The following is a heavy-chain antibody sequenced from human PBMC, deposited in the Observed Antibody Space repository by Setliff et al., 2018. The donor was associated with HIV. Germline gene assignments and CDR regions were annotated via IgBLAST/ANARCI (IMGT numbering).Heavy chain of an antibody. CDR3: AQLGMVDDFDY. CDR1: GDSVSSRSYY. J-gene: IGHJ4*02. V-gene: IGHV4-61*03. D-gene: IGHD1-1*01. CDR2: IYYSGST. Sequence: SETLSLTCTVSGDSVSSRSYYWSWIRQPPGKGLEWIGYIYYSGSTNYNPSLKSRVTISVDTSKNHFSLKLRAVTAADTAVYYCAQLGMVDDFDYWGQGTLVTVSS.